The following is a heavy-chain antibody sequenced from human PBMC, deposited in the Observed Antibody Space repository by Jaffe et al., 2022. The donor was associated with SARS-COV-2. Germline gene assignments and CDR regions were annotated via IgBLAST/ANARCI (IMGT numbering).Heavy chain of an antibody. CDR1: GFTFSRYA. CDR3: ATEGSGNGYDAFDL. D-gene: IGHD3-10*01. V-gene: IGHV3-30*04. J-gene: IGHJ3*01. Sequence: QVQLVESGGGVVQPGRSLRLSCAASGFTFSRYAMHWVRQAPGKGLEWVAFISYDGNGQHYADSVKGRFTISRDNSKNTLYLQMNSLRAEDTAVYYCATEGSGNGYDAFDLWGQGTMVTVSS. CDR2: ISYDGNGQ.